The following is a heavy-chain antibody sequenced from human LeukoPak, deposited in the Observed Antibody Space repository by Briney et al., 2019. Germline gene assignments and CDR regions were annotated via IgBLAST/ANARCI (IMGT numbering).Heavy chain of an antibody. D-gene: IGHD2-15*01. CDR2: ISSSGGRT. J-gene: IGHJ4*02. Sequence: GGSLRLFCAASGFTFSSYAMSWVRQAPGKGLEWVSAISSSGGRTFYADSVKGRFTISRDNSKNTLYLQMNSLRAEDTAVYYCAKDRDVVVEAATTFDYWGQGSLVTVSS. V-gene: IGHV3-23*01. CDR1: GFTFSSYA. CDR3: AKDRDVVVEAATTFDY.